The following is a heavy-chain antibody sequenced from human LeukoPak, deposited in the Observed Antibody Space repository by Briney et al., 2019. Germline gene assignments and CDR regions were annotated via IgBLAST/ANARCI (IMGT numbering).Heavy chain of an antibody. CDR2: IYYSGST. Sequence: SETLSLTCTVSGYSISSGYYWGWIRQPPGKGLEWIGSIYYSGSTYYNPSLKSRVTISVDTSKNQFSLKLSSVTAADTAVYYCARYWYSGLGVFDAFDIWGQGTMVTVSS. D-gene: IGHD2-8*02. CDR1: GYSISSGYY. J-gene: IGHJ3*02. V-gene: IGHV4-38-2*02. CDR3: ARYWYSGLGVFDAFDI.